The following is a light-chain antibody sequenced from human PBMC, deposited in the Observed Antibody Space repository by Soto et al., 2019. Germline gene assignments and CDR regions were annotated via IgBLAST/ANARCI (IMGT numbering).Light chain of an antibody. J-gene: IGKJ1*01. CDR3: KPFRNWQWT. V-gene: IGKV3D-20*02. Sequence: EIVLTQSPGTLSLSPGERETLSGRASQSVSSSYLAWYQQKPGQAPRIIIHAGYTRATGIQDRISGSGSGTEFTLTIRSLQSEDFAVYYCKPFRNWQWT. CDR1: QSVSSSY. CDR2: AGY.